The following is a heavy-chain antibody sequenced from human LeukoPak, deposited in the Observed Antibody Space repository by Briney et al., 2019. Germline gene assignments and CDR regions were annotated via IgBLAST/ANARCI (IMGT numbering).Heavy chain of an antibody. CDR2: IYYSGSS. CDR3: ASLDNPDKAHSYDY. Sequence: SETLSLTCTVSRGSISSSCYYWGWRRQPPGKGLEWIGSIYYSGSSYYNSSLNSRVTISVDTSKNQFSLKLSSVTAADTAVYYGASLDNPDKAHSYDYWGQGTLVTVSS. V-gene: IGHV4-39*01. D-gene: IGHD3-9*01. J-gene: IGHJ4*02. CDR1: RGSISSSCYY.